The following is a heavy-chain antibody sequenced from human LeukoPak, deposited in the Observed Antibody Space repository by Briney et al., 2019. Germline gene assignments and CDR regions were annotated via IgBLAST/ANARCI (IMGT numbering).Heavy chain of an antibody. CDR2: IWYDGSNK. V-gene: IGHV3-33*08. CDR3: AREGPRGNSQFDY. CDR1: GLTFSSHW. J-gene: IGHJ4*02. Sequence: GGSLRLSCAASGLTFSSHWMHWVRQAPGKGLEWVALIWYDGSNKYYTDSVKGRLTISRDNSKNTLYLQMNSLRAEDTAIYYCAREGPRGNSQFDYWGQGTLVTVSS. D-gene: IGHD2/OR15-2a*01.